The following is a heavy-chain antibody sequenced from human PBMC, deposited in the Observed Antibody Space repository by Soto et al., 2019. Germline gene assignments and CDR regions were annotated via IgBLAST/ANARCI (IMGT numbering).Heavy chain of an antibody. V-gene: IGHV3-23*01. D-gene: IGHD2-15*01. CDR2: ISGSGGST. CDR1: GFTFSSYA. Sequence: GGSLRLSCAASGFTFSSYAMSWVRQAPGKGLEWVSAISGSGGSTYYADSVKGRFTISRDNSKNTLYLQMNSLRAEDTAVYYCAKDKGSLGKLLPYHMDVWGKGTTVTVSS. CDR3: AKDKGSLGKLLPYHMDV. J-gene: IGHJ6*03.